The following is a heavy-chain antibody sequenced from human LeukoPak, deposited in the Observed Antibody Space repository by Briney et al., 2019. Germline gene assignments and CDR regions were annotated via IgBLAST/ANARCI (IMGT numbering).Heavy chain of an antibody. CDR1: GFTFSSYC. CDR2: INHNGNVN. CDR3: ARGGGLDV. V-gene: IGHV3-7*03. D-gene: IGHD3-16*01. J-gene: IGHJ6*02. Sequence: GGSLRLSCAASGFTFSSYCMNWARQAPGKGPEWVASINHNGNVNYYVDSVKGRFTISRDNAKNSLYLQMSNLRAEDTAVYFCARGGGLDVWGQGATVTVSS.